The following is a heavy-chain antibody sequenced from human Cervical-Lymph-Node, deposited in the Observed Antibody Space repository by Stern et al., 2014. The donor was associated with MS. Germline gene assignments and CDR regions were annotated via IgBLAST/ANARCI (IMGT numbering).Heavy chain of an antibody. CDR2: IYPGDSDT. CDR3: ARQGYCSTTTCSGADY. V-gene: IGHV5-51*01. CDR1: GYYFNTYW. Sequence: EVQLVESGAEVRKPGESLKISCKGSGYYFNTYWIGWVRQMPGKGLEWMGVIYPGDSDTRYSPSVQGQVTISADKSISTAFLQWSSLKASDTAMYYCARQGYCSTTTCSGADYWGQGTLVTVSS. D-gene: IGHD2-2*01. J-gene: IGHJ4*02.